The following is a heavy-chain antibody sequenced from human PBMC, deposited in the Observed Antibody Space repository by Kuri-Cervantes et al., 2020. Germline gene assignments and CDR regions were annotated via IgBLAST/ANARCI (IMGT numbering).Heavy chain of an antibody. CDR1: GYTFTSYG. J-gene: IGHJ3*01. V-gene: IGHV1-18*01. D-gene: IGHD3-10*01. CDR3: ATDGGPYGSGNYPRV. Sequence: ASVKVSCKASGYTFTSYGISWVRQAPGQGLEWMGWISAYNGNTNYAQKLQGRVTMTTDTSTSTAYMELSSLRSEDTAVYYCATDGGPYGSGNYPRVWGQGTMVTVSS. CDR2: ISAYNGNT.